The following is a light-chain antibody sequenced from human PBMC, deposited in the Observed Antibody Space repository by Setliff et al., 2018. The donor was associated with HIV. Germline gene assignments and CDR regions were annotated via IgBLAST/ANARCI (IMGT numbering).Light chain of an antibody. CDR3: LSYTGSDTFV. CDR1: PSDVGGFTL. CDR2: DVS. J-gene: IGLJ1*01. V-gene: IGLV2-23*02. Sequence: QSALSQPASVSGSPGQSITISCTGTPSDVGGFTLVYWYQKYPDRVPKLIIYDVSKRPSRVSDRFSGSKSANTASLTISGLQAEDEADYYCLSYTGSDTFVFGSGTKVTVL.